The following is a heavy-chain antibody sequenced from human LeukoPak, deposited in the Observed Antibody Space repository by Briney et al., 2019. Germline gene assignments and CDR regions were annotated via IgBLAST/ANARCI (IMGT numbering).Heavy chain of an antibody. CDR1: GFMFSSWW. CDR2: ISNDGSYI. Sequence: PGGSLRLSCAASGFMFSSWWMLWFRRPPGKGLESVAHISNDGSYIVYADSVMGRFTISRDNAKNTLYLQMNSLRPEDSGVYYCATFGHQWYSSHWGQGALVTVSS. V-gene: IGHV3-74*01. J-gene: IGHJ4*02. CDR3: ATFGHQWYSSH. D-gene: IGHD3/OR15-3a*01.